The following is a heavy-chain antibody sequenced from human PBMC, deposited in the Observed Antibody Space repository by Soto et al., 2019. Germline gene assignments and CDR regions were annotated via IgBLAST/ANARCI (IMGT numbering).Heavy chain of an antibody. V-gene: IGHV3-23*01. Sequence: GGSLRLSRAASGFTFSSYAMSWVRQAPGKGLEWVSGITASGGSTSYADSVKGRFTISRDNSKNTLYLQMNSLRAEDTAVYYCAHTQGIVLVPAAIWYWGQGTLVTVSS. CDR2: ITASGGST. CDR3: AHTQGIVLVPAAIWY. J-gene: IGHJ4*02. CDR1: GFTFSSYA. D-gene: IGHD2-2*02.